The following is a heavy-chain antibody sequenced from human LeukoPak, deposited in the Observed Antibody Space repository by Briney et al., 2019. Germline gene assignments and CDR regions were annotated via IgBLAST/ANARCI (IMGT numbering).Heavy chain of an antibody. CDR1: GFTFDDYA. V-gene: IGHV3-9*01. D-gene: IGHD4-11*01. Sequence: GGSLRLSCAASGFTFDDYAMHWVRQAPGKGLEWVSGISWNSGSIGYADSVKGRFTISRDNAKNSLYLQMNSLRAEDTALYYCAKSTVQGMDVWGQGTTVTVPS. CDR2: ISWNSGSI. J-gene: IGHJ6*02. CDR3: AKSTVQGMDV.